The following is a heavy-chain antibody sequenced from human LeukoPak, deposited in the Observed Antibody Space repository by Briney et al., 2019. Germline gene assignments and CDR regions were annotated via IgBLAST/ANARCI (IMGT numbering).Heavy chain of an antibody. V-gene: IGHV4-34*01. CDR1: GGSFSGYY. Sequence: LETLSLTCAVYGGSFSGYYWSWIRQPPGKGLEWIGEINHSGSTNYNPSLKSRVTISVDTSKNQFSLKLSSVTAADTAVYYCARGSVYYGSGSYDYWGQGTLVTVSS. D-gene: IGHD3-10*01. CDR3: ARGSVYYGSGSYDY. CDR2: INHSGST. J-gene: IGHJ4*02.